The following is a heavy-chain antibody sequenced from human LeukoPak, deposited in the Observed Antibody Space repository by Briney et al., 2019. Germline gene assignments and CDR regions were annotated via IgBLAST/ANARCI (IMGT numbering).Heavy chain of an antibody. D-gene: IGHD6-6*01. V-gene: IGHV4-39*07. J-gene: IGHJ4*02. CDR3: AKTGSTIAARPPDY. CDR1: GASFSSSRYY. CDR2: VYDSGST. Sequence: PSETLSLTCTVSGASFSSSRYYWGWIRQPPGKGLEWIGSVYDSGSTYYHPSLKSRVTISLDTSKNQFSLKLTSVTAADTAVYYCAKTGSTIAARPPDYWGQGTLVTVSS.